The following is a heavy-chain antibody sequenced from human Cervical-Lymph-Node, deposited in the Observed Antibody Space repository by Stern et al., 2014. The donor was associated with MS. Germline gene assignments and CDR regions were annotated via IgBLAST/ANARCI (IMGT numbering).Heavy chain of an antibody. V-gene: IGHV3-7*01. J-gene: IGHJ3*02. CDR2: IKQDGSER. Sequence: EVHLVESGGGLVQPGGSLRLSCAASGFTFRSYWMTWVRQAPGKGLGWVANIKQDGSERYYVDSVKGRFTISRDNAKNSLYLQMNSLRAEDTAVYYCTRSNRGAFDIWGQGTMVTVSS. CDR3: TRSNRGAFDI. CDR1: GFTFRSYW. D-gene: IGHD7-27*01.